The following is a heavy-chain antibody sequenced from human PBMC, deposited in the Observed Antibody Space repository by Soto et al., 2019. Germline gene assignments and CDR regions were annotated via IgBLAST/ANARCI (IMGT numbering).Heavy chain of an antibody. CDR3: ARDITSTHKYNWNYTRFRWFDP. D-gene: IGHD1-7*01. CDR1: GFTFSSYE. CDR2: ISSSGSTI. J-gene: IGHJ5*02. Sequence: GGSLRLSCAASGFTFSSYEMNCVRQAPWKGLEWVSYISSSGSTIYYADSVKGRFTISSDNPKNSLYLQMNSLRADDTAVYYCARDITSTHKYNWNYTRFRWFDPWGQGTLVTASS. V-gene: IGHV3-48*03.